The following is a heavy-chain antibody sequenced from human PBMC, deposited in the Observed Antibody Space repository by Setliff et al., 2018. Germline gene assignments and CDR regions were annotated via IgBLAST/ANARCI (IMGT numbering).Heavy chain of an antibody. CDR3: AKERYFDWFFEE. CDR1: GGSFSNYY. D-gene: IGHD3-9*01. CDR2: INHSGSP. J-gene: IGHJ4*02. Sequence: SETLSLTCTVYGGSFSNYYWSWIRQPPGKGLEWIGEINHSGSPDYNPSLRGRVTMSLDPSANQFSLKLSSVTAADTARYYCAKERYFDWFFEEWGQGTLVTVSS. V-gene: IGHV4-34*01.